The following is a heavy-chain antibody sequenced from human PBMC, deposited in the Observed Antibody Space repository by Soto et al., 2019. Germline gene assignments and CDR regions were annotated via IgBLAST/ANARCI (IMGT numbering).Heavy chain of an antibody. CDR3: VKGPQYQIAAAGTGYFDY. D-gene: IGHD6-13*01. CDR1: GFTFSRYA. V-gene: IGHV3-64D*06. CDR2: ISSNGGST. J-gene: IGHJ4*02. Sequence: PGGSLRLSCSASGFTFSRYAMHWVRQAPGKGLEYVSAISSNGGSTYYADSVKGRFTISRDNSKNTLYLQMSSLRAEDTAVYYCVKGPQYQIAAAGTGYFDYWGQGTLVTVSS.